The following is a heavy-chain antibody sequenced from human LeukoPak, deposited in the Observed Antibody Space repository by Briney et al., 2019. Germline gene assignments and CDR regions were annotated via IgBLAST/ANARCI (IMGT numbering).Heavy chain of an antibody. J-gene: IGHJ4*02. CDR3: ARGAGSYYYDSSGYYSR. D-gene: IGHD3-22*01. CDR2: IYTSGST. CDR1: GGSISSYY. Sequence: SETLSLTCTVSGGSISSYYWSWIRQPAGKGLEWIGRIYTSGSTNYNPSLKSRVTMSVDTSENQFSLKLSSVTAADTAVYYCARGAGSYYYDSSGYYSRWGQGTLVTVSS. V-gene: IGHV4-4*07.